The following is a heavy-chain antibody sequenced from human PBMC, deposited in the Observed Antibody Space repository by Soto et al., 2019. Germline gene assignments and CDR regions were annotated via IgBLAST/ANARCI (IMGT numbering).Heavy chain of an antibody. CDR2: INVYSGST. Sequence: ASVKVSCKASGYTFTSYSISWVRQAPGQGLEWMGWINVYSGSTKYAQKFQGRVTMTTDTSTSTAYMELRSLRSDDTAVYYCARDRLYESIAARQGLYYYYGMDVWGQGTTVTVS. J-gene: IGHJ6*02. CDR3: ARDRLYESIAARQGLYYYYGMDV. D-gene: IGHD6-6*01. V-gene: IGHV1-18*01. CDR1: GYTFTSYS.